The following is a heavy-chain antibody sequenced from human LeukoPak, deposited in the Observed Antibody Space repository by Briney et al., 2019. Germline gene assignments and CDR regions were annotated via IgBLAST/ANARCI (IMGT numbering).Heavy chain of an antibody. Sequence: GGSLRLSCAASGFTFSSYSMNWVRQAPGKGLEWVSHISSSSSTIYYADSVKGRFTISRDNAKNSLYLQMNSLRAEDTAVYYCAGGGYFDSTWAFDYWGQGTLVTVSS. CDR3: AGGGYFDSTWAFDY. J-gene: IGHJ4*02. CDR2: ISSSSSTI. CDR1: GFTFSSYS. D-gene: IGHD3-16*01. V-gene: IGHV3-48*01.